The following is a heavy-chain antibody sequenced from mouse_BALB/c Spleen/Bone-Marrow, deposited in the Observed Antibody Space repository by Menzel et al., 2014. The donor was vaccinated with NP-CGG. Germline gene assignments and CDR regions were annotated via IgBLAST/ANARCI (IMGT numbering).Heavy chain of an antibody. CDR1: GYTFTNYY. V-gene: IGHV1S81*02. CDR2: INPGNGGT. J-gene: IGHJ3*01. Sequence: VQLQQSGAELVKPGASVKLSCKTSGYTFTNYYIYWVKQRPGQGLECIGEINPGNGGTNFNERFKSKATLTVDKASTTAYILLTSLTSEECAVYYCTRGSPYWGQGTLVTVSA. D-gene: IGHD6-2*01. CDR3: TRGSPY.